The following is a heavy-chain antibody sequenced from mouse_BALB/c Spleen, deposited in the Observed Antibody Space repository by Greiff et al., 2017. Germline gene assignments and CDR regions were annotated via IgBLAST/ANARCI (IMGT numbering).Heavy chain of an antibody. J-gene: IGHJ1*01. CDR3: ASCDYGSSCYFDV. D-gene: IGHD1-1*01. CDR2: IFPGDGST. Sequence: QVQLQQSGAELVKPGASVKLSCKASGYTFTSYDINWVRQRPEQGLEWIGWIFPGDGSTEYNQKFKDKATLTADKSSSTAYMQLSSLTSEDSAVYYCASCDYGSSCYFDVWGAGTTVTVSS. V-gene: IGHV1-85*01. CDR1: GYTFTSYD.